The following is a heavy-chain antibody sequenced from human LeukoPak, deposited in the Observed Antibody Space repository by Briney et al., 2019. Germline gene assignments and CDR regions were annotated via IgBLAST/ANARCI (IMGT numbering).Heavy chain of an antibody. CDR3: ARNMYYYDSSGIGTDNFDY. Sequence: ASVKVSCKASGYTFTSYGISWVRQAPGQGLEWMGWISAYNGNTNYAQKLRGRVTMTTDTSTSTAYMELRSLRSEDTAVYYCARNMYYYDSSGIGTDNFDYWGQGTLVTVSS. CDR2: ISAYNGNT. J-gene: IGHJ4*02. D-gene: IGHD3-22*01. V-gene: IGHV1-18*01. CDR1: GYTFTSYG.